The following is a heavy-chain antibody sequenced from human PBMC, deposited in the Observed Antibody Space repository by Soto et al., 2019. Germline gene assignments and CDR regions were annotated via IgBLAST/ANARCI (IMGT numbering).Heavy chain of an antibody. CDR3: ARDGVVVPAAHYFYYYMDV. Sequence: QVQLVESGGGVVQPGRSLRLSCAASGFTFSSYGMHWVRQAPGKGLEWVAVIWYDGSNKYYADSVKGRFTISRDNSKNTQYLQMNSPRAEDTAVYYSARDGVVVPAAHYFYYYMDVWGKGTTVTVSS. CDR1: GFTFSSYG. V-gene: IGHV3-33*01. D-gene: IGHD2-2*01. CDR2: IWYDGSNK. J-gene: IGHJ6*03.